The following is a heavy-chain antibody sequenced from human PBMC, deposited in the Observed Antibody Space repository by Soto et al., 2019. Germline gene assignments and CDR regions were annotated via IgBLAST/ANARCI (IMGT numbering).Heavy chain of an antibody. V-gene: IGHV4-61*01. J-gene: IGHJ6*02. D-gene: IGHD3-10*01. CDR1: GDSVSSGSYY. CDR2: IYDSGSI. Sequence: PSETLSLTCTVSGDSVSSGSYYWSWIRQPPGRGLEWVGYIYDSGSINYNPSLKGRVTISVDTSKNQFSLKLNSVTAADTAVYFCLRAYYYRLRPLRSMDVWDQGTPVTVSS. CDR3: LRAYYYRLRPLRSMDV.